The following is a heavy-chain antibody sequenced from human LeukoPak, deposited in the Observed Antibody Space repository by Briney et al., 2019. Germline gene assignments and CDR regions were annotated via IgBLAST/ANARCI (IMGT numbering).Heavy chain of an antibody. Sequence: GESLKISCKGSGYSFTSYWIGWVRQMPGKGLEWMGIIYPGDSDTRYSPSFQGQVTISADKSISTAYLQWSSVKASDTAMYYCARLTYYDFWSGYSTGFDYWGQGTLVTVSS. V-gene: IGHV5-51*01. D-gene: IGHD3-3*01. CDR1: GYSFTSYW. CDR2: IYPGDSDT. J-gene: IGHJ4*02. CDR3: ARLTYYDFWSGYSTGFDY.